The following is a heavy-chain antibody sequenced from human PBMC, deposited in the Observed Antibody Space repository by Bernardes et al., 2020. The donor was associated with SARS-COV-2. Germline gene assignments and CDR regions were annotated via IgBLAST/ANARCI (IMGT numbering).Heavy chain of an antibody. CDR2: ISGSGGST. D-gene: IGHD1-26*01. CDR3: ASPGANFYYYYGMDV. CDR1: GFIFDSYA. J-gene: IGHJ6*02. V-gene: IGHV3-23*01. Sequence: GGSLRLSCVGSGFIFDSYAMSWVRQAPGKGLEWVSGISGSGGSTSYADSVKGRFTISRDNSKNTLYLQMNSLRAEDTAVYYCASPGANFYYYYGMDVWGQGTTVTVSS.